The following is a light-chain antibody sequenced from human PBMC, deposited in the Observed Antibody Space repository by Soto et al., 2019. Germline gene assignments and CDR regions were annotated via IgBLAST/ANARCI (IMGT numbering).Light chain of an antibody. J-gene: IGKJ2*03. Sequence: DIQLTQSPPSLSASVGDRVTITCRASQVIPAYLNWYQQKPGEAPKRVIYDTSNLEIGVPSRFGGGGSGTDFTLTITGLQPEDYATYYCQQYERLPYSFGQGTKV. CDR2: DTS. CDR3: QQYERLPYS. V-gene: IGKV1-33*01. CDR1: QVIPAY.